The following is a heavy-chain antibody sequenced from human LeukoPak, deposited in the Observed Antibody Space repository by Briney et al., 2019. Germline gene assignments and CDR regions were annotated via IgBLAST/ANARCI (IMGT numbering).Heavy chain of an antibody. CDR2: ISISGSTI. Sequence: GGSLRLSCAASGFTFSTYEMNWVRQAPGKGPEWISYISISGSTISYADSVKGRFTISRDNAKNSLYLQMNSLRAEDTAVYCCASRGTTVIPDYWGQGTLVTVAS. CDR1: GFTFSTYE. D-gene: IGHD4-11*01. V-gene: IGHV3-48*03. J-gene: IGHJ4*02. CDR3: ASRGTTVIPDY.